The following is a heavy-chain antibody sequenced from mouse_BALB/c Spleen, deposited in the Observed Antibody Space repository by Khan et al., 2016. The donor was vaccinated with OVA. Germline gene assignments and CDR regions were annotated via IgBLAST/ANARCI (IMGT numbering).Heavy chain of an antibody. CDR2: ISYSGST. CDR1: GYSITTNYA. D-gene: IGHD2-4*01. J-gene: IGHJ4*01. V-gene: IGHV3-2*02. Sequence: QLEESGPGLVKPSQSLSLTCTVTGYSITTNYAWDWIRQFPGNKLEWMGYISYSGSTSYNPSLKSRISITRDTSKNQFFLQLNSVTTEDTATYYCSGKNYDGYAVDYWGQGTSVTVSS. CDR3: SGKNYDGYAVDY.